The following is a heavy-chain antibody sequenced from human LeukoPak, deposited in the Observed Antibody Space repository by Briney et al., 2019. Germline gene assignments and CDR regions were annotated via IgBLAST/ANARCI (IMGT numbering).Heavy chain of an antibody. CDR2: ISGSGGST. D-gene: IGHD5-12*01. CDR3: AKDLGYLATKLGGDY. J-gene: IGHJ4*02. CDR1: GFTFSNYA. Sequence: PGTSLRLSCAASGFTFSNYAMSWVRQAPGKGLEWVSAISGSGGSTYYADSVKGRFTISRDDSKNTLYLQMNSLRAEDTAVYYCAKDLGYLATKLGGDYWGQGTLVTVSS. V-gene: IGHV3-23*01.